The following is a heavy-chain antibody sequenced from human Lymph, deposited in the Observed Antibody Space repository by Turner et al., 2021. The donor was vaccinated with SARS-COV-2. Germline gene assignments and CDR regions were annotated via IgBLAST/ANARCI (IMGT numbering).Heavy chain of an antibody. CDR2: IYIGGTT. V-gene: IGHV3-53*02. J-gene: IGHJ3*02. Sequence: EAQLVETGGGLIQPGGSLRLSCAASGFTVSSNFMSWVRQAPGKGLEWVSVIYIGGTTYSADSVKGRFTISRDNSKNTLYLQMNSLRAEDTAVYYCARDLGPLAFDIWGQGTMVTVSS. CDR3: ARDLGPLAFDI. CDR1: GFTVSSNF.